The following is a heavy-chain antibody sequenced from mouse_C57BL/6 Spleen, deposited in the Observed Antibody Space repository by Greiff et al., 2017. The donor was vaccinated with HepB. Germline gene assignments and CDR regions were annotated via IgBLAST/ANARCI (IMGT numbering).Heavy chain of an antibody. CDR3: ARMDSNYPFAC. CDR2: IDPSDSYT. CDR1: GYTFTSYW. D-gene: IGHD2-5*01. V-gene: IGHV1-59*01. Sequence: QVQLQQPGAELVRPGTSVKLSCKASGYTFTSYWMHWVKQRPGQGLEWIGVIDPSDSYTNYNQKFKGKATLTVDTSSSTAYMQLSSLTSEDSAVYYCARMDSNYPFACWGQGTLVTVSA. J-gene: IGHJ3*01.